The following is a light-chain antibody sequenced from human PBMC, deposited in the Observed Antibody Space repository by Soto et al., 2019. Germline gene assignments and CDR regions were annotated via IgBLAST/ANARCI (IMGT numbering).Light chain of an antibody. V-gene: IGKV1-39*01. CDR2: DAS. CDR3: QQSYSTPT. Sequence: IQMTQSPSSLPSSVGYIFTITCRASQSISTYVNWYQQKAGKAPKXLIYDASSLYSGVPSRFSGSGSGTDFTLTISTLQPEDFATYYCQQSYSTPTFGPGAKVDIK. J-gene: IGKJ3*01. CDR1: QSISTY.